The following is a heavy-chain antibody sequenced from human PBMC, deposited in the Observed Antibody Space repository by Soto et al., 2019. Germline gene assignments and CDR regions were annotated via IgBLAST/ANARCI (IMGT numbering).Heavy chain of an antibody. CDR3: TRDRHYGSPSYTDYYYYGMDV. D-gene: IGHD3-10*01. J-gene: IGHJ6*02. V-gene: IGHV3-49*03. CDR2: IRSKAYGGTT. CDR1: GFSFGDYA. Sequence: CLRLSCTACGFSFGDYAMSWFRQAPGKGLEWVGFIRSKAYGGTTEYAASVKGRFTISRDDSKSIAYLQMNSLKTEDTAVYYCTRDRHYGSPSYTDYYYYGMDVCGQGTTVTVSS.